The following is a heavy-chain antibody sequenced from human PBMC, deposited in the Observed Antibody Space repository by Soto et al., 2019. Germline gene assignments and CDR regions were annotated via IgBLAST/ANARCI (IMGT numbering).Heavy chain of an antibody. V-gene: IGHV3-23*01. D-gene: IGHD3-10*01. J-gene: IGHJ6*03. CDR3: AKKYYGSGESMDV. CDR1: GFTFSTYA. CDR2: VSGSGDST. Sequence: EVQLLESGGGLVQPGGSLRLSCAASGFTFSTYAMIWVRQAPGKGLEWVSTVSGSGDSTYYTDSVKGRFTISRDNSKNTLYLQMNSLRAEDTAVYYCAKKYYGSGESMDVWGKGTTVTVSS.